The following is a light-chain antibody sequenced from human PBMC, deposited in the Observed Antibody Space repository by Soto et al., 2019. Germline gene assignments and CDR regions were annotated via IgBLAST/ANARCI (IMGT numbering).Light chain of an antibody. CDR2: GAS. J-gene: IGKJ2*03. Sequence: EIVMTQSPVTLSVPPGERATLSCRASQSVRSNLAWYQQKPGQAPRLLIYGASTRATGIPARFSGSGSETEFTLTISSLQSEDFAVYYCQQYNKWPYSFGQGTKLEIK. CDR3: QQYNKWPYS. CDR1: QSVRSN. V-gene: IGKV3-15*01.